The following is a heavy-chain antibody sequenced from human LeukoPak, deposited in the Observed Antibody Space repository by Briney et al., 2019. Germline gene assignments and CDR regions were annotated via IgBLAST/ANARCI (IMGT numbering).Heavy chain of an antibody. D-gene: IGHD3-10*01. CDR1: GFTFSSSA. V-gene: IGHV3-73*01. J-gene: IGHJ4*02. Sequence: GGSLRLSCAASGFTFSSSALHWVRQASGKGLEWVGRIRSTANGYATAYAASVKGRFTISRDDSKNTAYLQMDSLKTEDTAVYYCTGNYYGSGSYADFDYWGQGTLVTVSS. CDR3: TGNYYGSGSYADFDY. CDR2: IRSTANGYAT.